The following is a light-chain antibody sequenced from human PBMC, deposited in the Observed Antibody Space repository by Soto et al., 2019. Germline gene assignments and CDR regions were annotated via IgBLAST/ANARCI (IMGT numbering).Light chain of an antibody. CDR3: QQYASPPVT. J-gene: IGKJ2*01. V-gene: IGKV3-20*01. CDR2: GAS. CDR1: QSVSSSY. Sequence: EIVLTQSPGTLSLSPGERATLSCRASQSVSSSYLAWYQQKPGQAPRLLIYGASSRATGIPDRFSGSGSGTDFTLTISRLEPEDFAVYYCQQYASPPVTFGQGTKLEIK.